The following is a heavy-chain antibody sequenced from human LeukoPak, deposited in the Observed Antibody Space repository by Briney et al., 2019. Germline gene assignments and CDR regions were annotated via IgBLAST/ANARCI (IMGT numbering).Heavy chain of an antibody. CDR3: ARHGGRDGYNYRY. CDR1: GGSISSYY. D-gene: IGHD5-24*01. V-gene: IGHV4-59*08. Sequence: SETLSLTCTVSGGSISSYYWGWIRQPPGKGLEWIGYIYYSGSTNYNPSLKSRVTISVDTSKNQFSLKLSSVTAADTAVYYCARHGGRDGYNYRYWGQGTLVTVSS. J-gene: IGHJ4*02. CDR2: IYYSGST.